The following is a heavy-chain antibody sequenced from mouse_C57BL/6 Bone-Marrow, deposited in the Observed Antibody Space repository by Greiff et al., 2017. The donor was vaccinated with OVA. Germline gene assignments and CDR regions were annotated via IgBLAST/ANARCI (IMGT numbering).Heavy chain of an antibody. CDR1: GFSFNTYA. D-gene: IGHD1-1*02. CDR3: VRGDDGGGFDY. CDR2: IRSKSNNYAT. V-gene: IGHV10-1*01. Sequence: EVKLVESGGGLVQPKGSLKLSCAASGFSFNTYAMNWVRQAPGKGLEWVARIRSKSNNYATYYADSVKDRFTISRDDSESMLYLQMNNLKTEDTAMYYCVRGDDGGGFDYWGQGTTLTVSS. J-gene: IGHJ2*01.